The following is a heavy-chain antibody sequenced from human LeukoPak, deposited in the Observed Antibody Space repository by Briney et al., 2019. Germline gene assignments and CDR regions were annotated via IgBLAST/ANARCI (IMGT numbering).Heavy chain of an antibody. CDR2: TSGTGDTA. Sequence: GGSLRLSCAATGFTFRSYAMGWVRQAPGKGLEWVSSTSGTGDTADYADSVKGRFVISRDNSKSVLYLQMISLRAEDTAIYYCAKFKGSSTYYSPPDHWGQGTLVTVSS. CDR1: GFTFRSYA. J-gene: IGHJ4*02. D-gene: IGHD3-22*01. V-gene: IGHV3-23*01. CDR3: AKFKGSSTYYSPPDH.